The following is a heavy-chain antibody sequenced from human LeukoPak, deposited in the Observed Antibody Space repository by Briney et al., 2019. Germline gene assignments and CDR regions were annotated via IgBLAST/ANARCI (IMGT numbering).Heavy chain of an antibody. V-gene: IGHV3-13*01. CDR1: GFTFNMYE. D-gene: IGHD3-22*01. J-gene: IGHJ6*02. Sequence: GGSLRLSCAASGFTFNMYEMHRVRQSTGKGLEWVSVIGVSGETYYSASVKGRFLISRESAKNSVDLQMNSLSPGDTAVYYCARLSITMRHWDVWGQGTSVTVSS. CDR3: ARLSITMRHWDV. CDR2: IGVSGET.